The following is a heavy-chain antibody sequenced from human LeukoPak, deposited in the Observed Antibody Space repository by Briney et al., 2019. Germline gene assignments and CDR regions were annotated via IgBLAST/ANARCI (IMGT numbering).Heavy chain of an antibody. D-gene: IGHD3-16*01. J-gene: IGHJ4*02. V-gene: IGHV4-39*01. Sequence: PSETLSFTCTVSGGSISSSDSYRGWIRQPPGKGLEWIGSLYYSGSTYYNPSLKSRVTMSVDTSKNQFSLKLSSVTAADTAVYYCVVMPGFWGQGTLVTVSS. CDR3: VVMPGF. CDR1: GGSISSSDSY. CDR2: LYYSGST.